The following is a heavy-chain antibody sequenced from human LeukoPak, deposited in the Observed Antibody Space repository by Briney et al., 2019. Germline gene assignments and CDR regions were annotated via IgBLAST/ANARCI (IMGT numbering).Heavy chain of an antibody. D-gene: IGHD4-11*01. V-gene: IGHV4-4*07. Sequence: SETLSLTCTVSGASMHNYDWNWIRRPAGKRPEWIGRIYTSGSTTYTPSLKSRVSMSVDTSRNQFSLNLSAVTAADTAVYYCVRLDYSNFLDYWGQGNLVSVSS. CDR2: IYTSGST. J-gene: IGHJ4*02. CDR1: GASMHNYD. CDR3: VRLDYSNFLDY.